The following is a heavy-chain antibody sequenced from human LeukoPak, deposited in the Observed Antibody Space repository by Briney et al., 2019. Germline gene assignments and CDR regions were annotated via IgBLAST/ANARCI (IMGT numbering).Heavy chain of an antibody. V-gene: IGHV4-59*12. D-gene: IGHD6-13*01. J-gene: IGHJ3*02. CDR2: VHYSGNT. CDR1: GGSISSYY. Sequence: SETLSLTCTVSGGSISSYYWSWIRQPPGKGLEWVGSVHYSGNTFYNPSLKSRVTISLDTSKNHFSLKVHSVTAADTAVYYCAREDDTIADNTFDIWGQGTVATVSS. CDR3: AREDDTIADNTFDI.